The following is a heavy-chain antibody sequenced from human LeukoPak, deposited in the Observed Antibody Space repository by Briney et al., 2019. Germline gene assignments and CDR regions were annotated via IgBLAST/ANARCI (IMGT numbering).Heavy chain of an antibody. V-gene: IGHV3-23*01. Sequence: GGSLRLSCAASGFTFSSYATSWVRQAPGKGLEWVSAISGSGGSTYYADSVKGRFTISRDNSKNTLYLQMNSLRAEDTAVYYCAKALRSGYYYYYGMDVWGQGTTVTVSS. CDR1: GFTFSSYA. D-gene: IGHD3-10*01. CDR2: ISGSGGST. J-gene: IGHJ6*02. CDR3: AKALRSGYYYYYGMDV.